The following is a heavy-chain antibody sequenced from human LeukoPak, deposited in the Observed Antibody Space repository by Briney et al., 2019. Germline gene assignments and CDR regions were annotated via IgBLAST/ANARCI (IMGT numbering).Heavy chain of an antibody. CDR2: INPNSGGT. J-gene: IGHJ5*02. CDR1: GYTFTGYY. Sequence: VASVKVSCKASGYTFTGYYMHWVRQAPGQGLEWMGWINPNSGGTNYAQKFQGRVTMTRDTSISTAYMELSRLRSDDTAVYYCAREAVRVQLERLVGRTPPGWFDPWGQGTLVTVSS. D-gene: IGHD1-1*01. V-gene: IGHV1-2*02. CDR3: AREAVRVQLERLVGRTPPGWFDP.